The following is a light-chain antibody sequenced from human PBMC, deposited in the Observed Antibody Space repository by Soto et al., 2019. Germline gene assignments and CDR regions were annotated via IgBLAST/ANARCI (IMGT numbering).Light chain of an antibody. CDR2: EVT. CDR3: NSYAGTDKFYV. J-gene: IGLJ1*01. Sequence: QSVLTQPPSASGSPGQSVTISCTGTSSDVGGYNYVSWYQQHPGKAPKLMIYEVTKRPSGVPDRFSGSKSGSTASLTVSGLQAEDEADYYCNSYAGTDKFYVFGTGTKLTVL. V-gene: IGLV2-8*01. CDR1: SSDVGGYNY.